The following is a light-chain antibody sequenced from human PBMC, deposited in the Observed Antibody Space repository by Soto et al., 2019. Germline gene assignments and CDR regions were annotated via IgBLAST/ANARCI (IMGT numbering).Light chain of an antibody. J-gene: IGLJ1*01. CDR2: EVN. Sequence: QSVLTQPASVSGSPGQSITISCAGTSSDVGNYNLVSWYQQHPGKVPKLIICEVNTRPSGVSNRFSGSKSGNTASLTISGLQAEDEADYYCCSYAGTVAYVFGTGTKVTVL. V-gene: IGLV2-23*02. CDR3: CSYAGTVAYV. CDR1: SSDVGNYNL.